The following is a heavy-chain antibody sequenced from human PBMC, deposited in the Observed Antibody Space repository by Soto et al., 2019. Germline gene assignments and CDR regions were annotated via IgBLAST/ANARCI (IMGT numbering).Heavy chain of an antibody. V-gene: IGHV1-46*01. CDR3: ARDLAAGDL. CDR1: GYTFISYY. Sequence: ASVKLSCKASGYTFISYYIHWVRRAPGQGLEWMAIINPMGGSTNYAQEFQGRVTLTSDTSTSTVYMELSSLRFEDTALFYCARDLAAGDLWGQGTLVTVSS. D-gene: IGHD6-13*01. CDR2: INPMGGST. J-gene: IGHJ5*02.